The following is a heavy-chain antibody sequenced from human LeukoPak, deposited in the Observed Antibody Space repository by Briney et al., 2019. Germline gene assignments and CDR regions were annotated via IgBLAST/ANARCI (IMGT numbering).Heavy chain of an antibody. D-gene: IGHD2-15*01. CDR3: GREGCTGGNCKPYAYYATDV. Sequence: GGSLRLSCAASGFTFNTYAMHWVRQAPGKGLEWVAIIWYDGSDKYYADSVRGRFAISRDNSKNTLYLQMNSLRAEDTAVYYCGREGCTGGNCKPYAYYATDVWGQGTTVTVSS. V-gene: IGHV3-33*01. J-gene: IGHJ6*02. CDR2: IWYDGSDK. CDR1: GFTFNTYA.